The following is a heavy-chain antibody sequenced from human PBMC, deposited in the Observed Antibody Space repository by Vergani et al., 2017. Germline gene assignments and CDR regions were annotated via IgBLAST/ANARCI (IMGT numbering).Heavy chain of an antibody. CDR3: AGDLALDY. J-gene: IGHJ4*02. CDR1: GFTFSSYA. Sequence: VQLVESGGGLVQPGGSLRLSCAASGFTFSSYAMHWVRQAPGKGLEWVAVISYDGSNKYYADSVKGRFTISRDNSKNTLYLQMNSLRAEDTAVYYCAGDLALDYWGQGTLVTVSS. V-gene: IGHV3-30-3*01. CDR2: ISYDGSNK. D-gene: IGHD6-19*01.